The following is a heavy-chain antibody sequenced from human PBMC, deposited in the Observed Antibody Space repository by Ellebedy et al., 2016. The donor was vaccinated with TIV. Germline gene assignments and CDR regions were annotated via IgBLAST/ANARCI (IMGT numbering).Heavy chain of an antibody. CDR2: INTGNGNT. Sequence: ASVKVSCXASGHTFTTYGIHWVRQAPGQRLEWMGWINTGNGNTKYSQKFQHRVTINTDTSARTASMELSSLMSEDTAVYYCATREWQDPMDVWGQGTAVTVSS. CDR1: GHTFTTYG. V-gene: IGHV1-3*04. CDR3: ATREWQDPMDV. D-gene: IGHD3-3*01. J-gene: IGHJ6*02.